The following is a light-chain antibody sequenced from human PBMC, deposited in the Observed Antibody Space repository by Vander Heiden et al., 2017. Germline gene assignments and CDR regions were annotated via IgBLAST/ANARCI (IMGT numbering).Light chain of an antibody. V-gene: IGLV2-14*01. J-gene: IGLJ1*01. Sequence: QSALTQPASVSGSPGQSITISCTGTSSDVGGYNYVSWYQQHPGKAPKLMIYEVSNRPSGVFNRFSGSKSGNTASLTISGLQAEDEADYYCSSYTSSSTLSYVFGTGTKVTVL. CDR2: EVS. CDR1: SSDVGGYNY. CDR3: SSYTSSSTLSYV.